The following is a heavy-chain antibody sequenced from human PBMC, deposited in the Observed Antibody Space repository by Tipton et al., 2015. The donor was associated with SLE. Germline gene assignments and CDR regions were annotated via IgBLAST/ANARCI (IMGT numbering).Heavy chain of an antibody. J-gene: IGHJ4*02. V-gene: IGHV1-46*01. CDR1: GYTFTSYY. Sequence: QSGADVKKPGASVKVSCKASGYTFTSYYMHWVRQAPGQGLEWMGVINPSAGSTSYAQKFQGRVIMTRDTSTRTAYMELSSLRSEDTAVYYCARDGSSSSYFDYWGQGTLVTVSS. CDR3: ARDGSSSSYFDY. D-gene: IGHD6-13*01. CDR2: INPSAGST.